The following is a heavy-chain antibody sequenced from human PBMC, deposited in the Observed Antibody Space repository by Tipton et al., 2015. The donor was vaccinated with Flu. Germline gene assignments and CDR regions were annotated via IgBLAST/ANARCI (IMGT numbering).Heavy chain of an antibody. J-gene: IGHJ6*02. V-gene: IGHV4-59*01. Sequence: TLSLTCTVPGDSIKYYYWSWIRQSPGKGLEWIGYMYDSGTTSYNPSLKSRVTISVDTSKNQFSLRLSSVTAADTAVYYCARARAPYYYYAMDVWGQGP. CDR2: MYDSGTT. CDR3: ARARAPYYYYAMDV. CDR1: GDSIKYYY.